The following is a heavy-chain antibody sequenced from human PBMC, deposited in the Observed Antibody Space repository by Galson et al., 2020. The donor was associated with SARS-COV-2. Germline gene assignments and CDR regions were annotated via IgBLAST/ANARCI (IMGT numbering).Heavy chain of an antibody. CDR1: GYTFTGYY. D-gene: IGHD3-10*01. CDR3: ARAFSFGELLGDYYYYYGMDV. J-gene: IGHJ6*02. CDR2: NNPNSGGT. V-gene: IGHV1-2*04. Sequence: VSVKVSCKASGYTFTGYYMHWVRQAPGQGLEWMGWNNPNSGGTNYAQKFQGWVTMTRDTSISTAYMELSRLRSDDTAVYYCARAFSFGELLGDYYYYYGMDVWGQGTTVTVSS.